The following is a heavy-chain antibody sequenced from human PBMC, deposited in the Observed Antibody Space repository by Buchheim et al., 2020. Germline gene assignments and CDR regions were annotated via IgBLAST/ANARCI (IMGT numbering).Heavy chain of an antibody. Sequence: EVQLLESGGGLIQPGGSLRLSCAASGFTFSNYAMTWVRQPPGKGLEWVSGISGSGDGTNYADSVKGRFTISRDNSKNTWYLQLDSLRGEDTAVYYCAKDARYASGWSHESWGQGTL. D-gene: IGHD6-19*01. J-gene: IGHJ1*01. CDR1: GFTFSNYA. CDR3: AKDARYASGWSHES. V-gene: IGHV3-23*01. CDR2: ISGSGDGT.